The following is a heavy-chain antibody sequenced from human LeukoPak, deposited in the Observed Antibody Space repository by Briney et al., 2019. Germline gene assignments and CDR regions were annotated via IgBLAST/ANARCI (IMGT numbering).Heavy chain of an antibody. CDR3: ARDNNWRDPPHFDY. D-gene: IGHD3-3*01. Sequence: GASVKVSCKASGGTFSSYAISWVRQAPGKGLEWMGGISPIFGTATYAQKVRGIVTITADKSTRTVYMELSSLRSEDTAVYYCARDNNWRDPPHFDYGGEGTLVTVSS. CDR1: GGTFSSYA. CDR2: ISPIFGTA. V-gene: IGHV1-69*06. J-gene: IGHJ4*02.